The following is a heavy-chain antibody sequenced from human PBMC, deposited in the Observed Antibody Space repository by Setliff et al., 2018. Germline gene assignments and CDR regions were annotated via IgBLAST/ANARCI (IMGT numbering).Heavy chain of an antibody. CDR2: IKQTGSVT. J-gene: IGHJ4*02. Sequence: GGSLRLSCAASGFNFNTYTMSWVRQAPGKGLEWVANIKQTGSVTHYVDSVKGRFTVSRDDARSSVYLHMNSLRVEDTAVFYCVAVRCNYPTVWGQGTLVTVSS. D-gene: IGHD4-4*01. V-gene: IGHV3-7*01. CDR1: GFNFNTYT. CDR3: VAVRCNYPTV.